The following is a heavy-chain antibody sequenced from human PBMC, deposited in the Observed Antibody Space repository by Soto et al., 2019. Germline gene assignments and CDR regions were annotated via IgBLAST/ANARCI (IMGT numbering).Heavy chain of an antibody. CDR3: AHPRGYGVFDAVDI. D-gene: IGHD4-17*01. CDR1: GFTFSTYA. V-gene: IGHV3-23*01. J-gene: IGHJ3*02. Sequence: EVQLLESGGDLVQPGGSLRLSCAASGFTFSTYAMNWVRQAPGKGLEWVSAISAGGSSTYYAESVRGRFTISRDNSINTLFLKMSSLRTDDTAVYYCAHPRGYGVFDAVDIWGQGTMVTVSS. CDR2: ISAGGSST.